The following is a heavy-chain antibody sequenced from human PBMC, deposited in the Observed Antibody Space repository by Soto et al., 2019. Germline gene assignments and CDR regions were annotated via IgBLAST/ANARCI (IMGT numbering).Heavy chain of an antibody. CDR3: ARGNYYDSSGITGFDP. V-gene: IGHV4-30-4*01. Sequence: PSETLSLTCTVSGGSISSGDYYWSWIRQPPGKGLEWIGYIYYSGSTYYNPSLKSRVTISVDTSKNQFSLKLSSATAADTAVYYCARGNYYDSSGITGFDPWGQGTLVTVSS. J-gene: IGHJ5*02. D-gene: IGHD3-22*01. CDR1: GGSISSGDYY. CDR2: IYYSGST.